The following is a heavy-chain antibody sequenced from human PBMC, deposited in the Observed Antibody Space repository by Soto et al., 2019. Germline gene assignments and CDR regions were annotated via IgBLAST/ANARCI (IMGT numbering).Heavy chain of an antibody. CDR2: VSTDGNNE. CDR1: GLTFSNYG. D-gene: IGHD3-22*01. Sequence: PGGSLRLSCAASGLTFSNYGMHWVRQAPGKGLEWVALVSTDGNNEYYAESVKGRFTVSRDNSKNTLYLQMNSLRAEDTAVYYCAKDFPSDSSGYYYAGDYYFDYWGQGTLVTVSS. V-gene: IGHV3-30*18. CDR3: AKDFPSDSSGYYYAGDYYFDY. J-gene: IGHJ4*02.